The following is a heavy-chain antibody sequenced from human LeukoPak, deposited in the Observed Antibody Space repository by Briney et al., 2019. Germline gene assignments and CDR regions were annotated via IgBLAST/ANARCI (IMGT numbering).Heavy chain of an antibody. CDR1: GFTFSSYS. J-gene: IGHJ4*02. CDR3: ARDRVGATPYYFDY. CDR2: ISSSSSTI. Sequence: GGSLRLSCAASGFTFSSYSMNWVRQAPGKGLEWVSYISSSSSTIYYADSVKGRFTISRDNAKNSLYLQMNSLRAEDTAVYYCARDRVGATPYYFDYWGQGTLVTVSS. V-gene: IGHV3-48*04. D-gene: IGHD1-26*01.